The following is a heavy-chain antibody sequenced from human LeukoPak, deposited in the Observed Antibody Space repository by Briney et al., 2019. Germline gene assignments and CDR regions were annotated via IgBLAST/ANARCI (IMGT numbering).Heavy chain of an antibody. CDR1: GYTFTSYD. J-gene: IGHJ6*02. D-gene: IGHD2-2*01. V-gene: IGHV1-8*01. Sequence: ASVKVSCKASGYTFTSYDINWVRQATGQGLEWMGWMNPNSGNTGYAQKFQGRVTMTRNTSVSTAYMELSSLRSEDTAVYYCARVPYQLLSGYYYYYGMDVWGQGTTVTVSS. CDR3: ARVPYQLLSGYYYYYGMDV. CDR2: MNPNSGNT.